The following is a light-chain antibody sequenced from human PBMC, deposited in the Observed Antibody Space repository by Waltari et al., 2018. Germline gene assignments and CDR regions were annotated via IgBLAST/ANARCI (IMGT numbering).Light chain of an antibody. J-gene: IGKJ2*01. CDR3: QQYNNWRGT. CDR1: QSVSSN. CDR2: GAS. V-gene: IGKV3-15*01. Sequence: ELVLTQSPATLSVCTGERATLSGRASQSVSSNLAWYQQKPGQAPRLLIYGASTRATGIPARFSGSGSGTEFTLTISSLQSEDFAVYYCQQYNNWRGTFGQGTKLEIK.